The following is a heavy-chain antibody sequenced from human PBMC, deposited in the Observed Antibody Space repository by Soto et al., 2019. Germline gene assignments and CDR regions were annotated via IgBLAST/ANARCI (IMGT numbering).Heavy chain of an antibody. D-gene: IGHD5-18*01. CDR2: IYYSGST. V-gene: IGHV4-30-4*01. CDR3: ARTWIQLYAWFDP. J-gene: IGHJ5*02. CDR1: GGSISSGDYY. Sequence: PSETLSLTCTVSGGSISSGDYYWSWIRQPPGKGLEWIGYIYYSGSTYYNPSLKSRVAISVDTSKNQFSLKLSSVTAADTAVYYCARTWIQLYAWFDPWGQGTLVTVSS.